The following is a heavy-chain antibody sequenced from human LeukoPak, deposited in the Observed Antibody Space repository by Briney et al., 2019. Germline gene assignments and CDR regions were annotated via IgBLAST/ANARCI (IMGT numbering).Heavy chain of an antibody. Sequence: SETLSLTCAVYGGSFSGYYWSWIRQPPGKGLEWIGEINHSGSTNYNPSLKSRVTISVDTSKKQFSLKLSSVTAADTAVYYCARGRLPYYYGSGRTFDYWGQGTLVTVSS. CDR3: ARGRLPYYYGSGRTFDY. J-gene: IGHJ4*02. D-gene: IGHD3-10*01. CDR1: GGSFSGYY. CDR2: INHSGST. V-gene: IGHV4-34*01.